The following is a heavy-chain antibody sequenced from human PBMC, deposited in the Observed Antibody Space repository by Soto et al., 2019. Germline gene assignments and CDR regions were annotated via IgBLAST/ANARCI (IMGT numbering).Heavy chain of an antibody. CDR3: AKDPRLELRGVDS. V-gene: IGHV3-23*01. CDR1: GSTVRTYA. Sequence: EAQLLQSGGGLVQPGGSLRLSCAASGSTVRTYAMTWVRQAPGKGLEWVSTISANGAATYYADSVRGRFTIFRDNSKDTLYLQMDGLRADDTAVYYCAKDPRLELRGVDSWGQGTLVTVSS. J-gene: IGHJ4*02. D-gene: IGHD1-7*01. CDR2: ISANGAAT.